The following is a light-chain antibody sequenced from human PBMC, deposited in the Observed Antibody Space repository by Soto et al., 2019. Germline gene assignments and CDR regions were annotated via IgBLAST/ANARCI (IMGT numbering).Light chain of an antibody. CDR2: AAS. J-gene: IGKJ5*01. Sequence: DIQMTQSPSTLSAFVGDRVTITCRASQSINKWLAWYQQKPGKAPKLLISAASILQSGVPSRFSGSGSGTDFTLTISNLQPEDFAGYYCQQTYSSPITFGQGTRLEIK. CDR3: QQTYSSPIT. V-gene: IGKV1-39*01. CDR1: QSINKW.